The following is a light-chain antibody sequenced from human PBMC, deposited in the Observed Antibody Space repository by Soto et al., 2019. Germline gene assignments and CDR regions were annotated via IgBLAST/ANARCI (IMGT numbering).Light chain of an antibody. V-gene: IGKV3-20*01. CDR2: GAS. Sequence: EIVLTQSPGTLSLSPGERATLSCRASQSVTSNYLAWYRQKPGQAPRLLIYGASSRATGIPDRFSGSGSGKDFTLTISRLEAEDFAVYYCQQYGSFWTFGQGTRWIS. CDR1: QSVTSNY. CDR3: QQYGSFWT. J-gene: IGKJ1*01.